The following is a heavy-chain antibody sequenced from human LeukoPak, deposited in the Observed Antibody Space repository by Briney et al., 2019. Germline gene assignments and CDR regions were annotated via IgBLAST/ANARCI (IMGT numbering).Heavy chain of an antibody. CDR2: ISGSGGST. J-gene: IGHJ6*04. Sequence: GGSLRLSCAASGFTFSSYAMSWVRQAPGKGLEWVSAISGSGGSTYYADSVKGRFTISRDNSKNTLCLQMNSLRAEDTAVYYCAKDRGGGSGWPYYYYYYGMDVWGKGTTVTVSS. CDR1: GFTFSSYA. CDR3: AKDRGGGSGWPYYYYYYGMDV. D-gene: IGHD6-19*01. V-gene: IGHV3-23*01.